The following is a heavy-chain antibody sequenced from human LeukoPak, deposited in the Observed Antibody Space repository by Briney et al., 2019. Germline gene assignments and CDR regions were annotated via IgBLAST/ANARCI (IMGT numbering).Heavy chain of an antibody. Sequence: SETLSLTCTVSGGSISGYYWTWIRQPPGKGLEWIGFNYYSGSTNYNSSLKSRVTISVDTSKNHFSLKLSSVTATDTAIYYCARGNCPPAFDIWGQGTLVTVSS. J-gene: IGHJ3*02. CDR1: GGSISGYY. CDR3: ARGNCPPAFDI. V-gene: IGHV4-59*01. CDR2: NYYSGST. D-gene: IGHD1-1*01.